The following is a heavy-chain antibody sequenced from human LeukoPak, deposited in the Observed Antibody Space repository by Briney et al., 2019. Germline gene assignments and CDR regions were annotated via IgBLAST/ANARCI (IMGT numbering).Heavy chain of an antibody. V-gene: IGHV1-2*02. J-gene: IGHJ3*02. CDR1: GYTFTGYY. CDR3: ARGRVTGTGGRAFDI. CDR2: INPNSGGT. D-gene: IGHD1/OR15-1a*01. Sequence: ASVKVSCKASGYTFTGYYMHWVRQAPGQGLEWMGWINPNSGGTNYAQKFQGRVTMTRDTSISTAYMELSRLRSDDTAVYYCARGRVTGTGGRAFDIWGQGTMVTVSS.